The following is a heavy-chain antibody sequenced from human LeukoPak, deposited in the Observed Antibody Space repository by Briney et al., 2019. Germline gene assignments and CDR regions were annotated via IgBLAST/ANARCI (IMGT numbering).Heavy chain of an antibody. D-gene: IGHD1-26*01. J-gene: IGHJ4*02. CDR3: ASLYSGSYNY. Sequence: SETLSLTCTVSGGSISSGGYYWSWNRQHPGKGLEWIGYIYYSGSTYYNPSLKSRVTISVDTSKNQFSLKLSSVTAADTAVYYCASLYSGSYNYWGQGTLVTVSS. CDR1: GGSISSGGYY. CDR2: IYYSGST. V-gene: IGHV4-31*03.